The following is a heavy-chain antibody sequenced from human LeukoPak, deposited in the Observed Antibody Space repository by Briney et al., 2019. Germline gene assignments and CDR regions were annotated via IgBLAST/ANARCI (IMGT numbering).Heavy chain of an antibody. D-gene: IGHD4/OR15-4a*01. Sequence: SETLSLTCTVSGGSISSSSYYWGWIRQPPGKGLEWIGSIYYSGSTYYNPSLKSRVTISVDTSKNQFSLKLSSVTAADTAVYYCARPYSNDSGGAFDIWGQGTMVTVSS. CDR3: ARPYSNDSGGAFDI. CDR2: IYYSGST. CDR1: GGSISSSSYY. J-gene: IGHJ3*02. V-gene: IGHV4-39*01.